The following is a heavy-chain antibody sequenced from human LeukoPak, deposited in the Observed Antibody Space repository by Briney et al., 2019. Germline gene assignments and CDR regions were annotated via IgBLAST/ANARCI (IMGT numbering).Heavy chain of an antibody. CDR3: ARGRFVNYTAMVMR. CDR2: VNDDGSKT. J-gene: IGHJ4*02. D-gene: IGHD5-18*01. V-gene: IGHV3-74*01. CDR1: GFTFRDFW. Sequence: GGSLRLSCAASGFTFRDFWFHWVRQVPGKGPVWVSRVNDDGSKTFYPGSVKGRFTISRDNAKNTVYLQMNSLRAEDTAVYYCARGRFVNYTAMVMRWGQGTLVTVSS.